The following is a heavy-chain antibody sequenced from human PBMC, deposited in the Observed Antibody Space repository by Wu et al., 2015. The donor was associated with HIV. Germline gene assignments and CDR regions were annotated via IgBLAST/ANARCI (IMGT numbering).Heavy chain of an antibody. CDR1: GGTFSSYA. CDR3: ARVTSNAYLGYYYYGMDV. Sequence: QVQLVQSGAEVKKPGSSVKVSCKASGGTFSSYAISWVRQAPGQGLEWMGRIIPIFGTANYAQKFQGRVTITADESTSTAYMELSSLRSEDTAVYYCARVTSNAYLGYYYYGMDVVGTKGPRSPSPQ. CDR2: IIPIFGTA. J-gene: IGHJ6*01. D-gene: IGHD4-11*01. V-gene: IGHV1-69*13.